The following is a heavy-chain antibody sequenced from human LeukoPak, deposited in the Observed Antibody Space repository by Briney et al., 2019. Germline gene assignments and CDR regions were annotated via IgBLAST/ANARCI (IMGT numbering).Heavy chain of an antibody. V-gene: IGHV1-18*01. Sequence: GASVKVSCKASGYTFTSYGISWVRQAPGQGLEWMGWISAYNGNTNYAQKLQGRVTMTTDTSTSTAYMELRSLRSDDTAMYYCARDADSSGYYYVRFDYWGQGTLVTVSS. CDR2: ISAYNGNT. CDR3: ARDADSSGYYYVRFDY. D-gene: IGHD3-22*01. CDR1: GYTFTSYG. J-gene: IGHJ4*02.